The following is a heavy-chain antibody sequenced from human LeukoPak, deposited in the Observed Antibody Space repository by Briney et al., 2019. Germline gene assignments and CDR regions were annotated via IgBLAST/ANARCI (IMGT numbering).Heavy chain of an antibody. CDR1: GNYW. Sequence: GGSLRLSCAASGNYWMHWVRQAPGKGLEWVAVISYDGSNKYYADSVKGRFTISRDNSKNTLYLQMNSLRAEDTAVYYCAKDTAVGTIYFDYWGQGTLVTVSS. CDR3: AKDTAVGTIYFDY. CDR2: ISYDGSNK. D-gene: IGHD6-13*01. V-gene: IGHV3-30*18. J-gene: IGHJ4*02.